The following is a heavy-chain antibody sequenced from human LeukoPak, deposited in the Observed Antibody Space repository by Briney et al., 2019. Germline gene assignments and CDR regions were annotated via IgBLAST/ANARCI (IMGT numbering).Heavy chain of an antibody. Sequence: SETLSLTCAVYGGSFSGYYWSWIRQPPGKGLEWIGYIYYSGSTNYNPSLKSRVTISVDTSKNQFSLKLSSVTAADTAVYYCARGFPNSYWGQGTLVTVSS. D-gene: IGHD1-1*01. CDR2: IYYSGST. CDR3: ARGFPNSY. V-gene: IGHV4-59*01. J-gene: IGHJ4*02. CDR1: GGSFSGYY.